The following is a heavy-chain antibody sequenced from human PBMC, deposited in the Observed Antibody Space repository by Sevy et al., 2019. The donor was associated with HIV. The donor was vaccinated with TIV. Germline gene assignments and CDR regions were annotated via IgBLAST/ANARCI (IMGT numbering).Heavy chain of an antibody. D-gene: IGHD6-13*01. CDR1: GFTFSSYS. CDR2: ISSSSSYI. Sequence: GGSLRLSCAASGFTFSSYSMNWVRQAPGKGLEWVSSISSSSSYIYYADSVKGRFTISRDNAKNSLYLQMNSLRAEDTAVYYCARVPYSSSWSDYFDYWSQGTLVTVSS. J-gene: IGHJ4*02. V-gene: IGHV3-21*01. CDR3: ARVPYSSSWSDYFDY.